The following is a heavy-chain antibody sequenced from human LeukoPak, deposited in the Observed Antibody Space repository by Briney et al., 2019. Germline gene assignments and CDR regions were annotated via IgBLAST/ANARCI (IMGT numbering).Heavy chain of an antibody. D-gene: IGHD3-3*01. CDR2: VYPGDSDT. V-gene: IGHV5-51*01. CDR3: VRSLRFLGWQIAFDI. J-gene: IGHJ3*02. CDR1: GYTFTNYW. Sequence: GESLKISCKASGYTFTNYWIGWVRQMPGKGLEWMGIVYPGDSDTRYSPSFQGQVTISADKSISTAYLQWRSLKASDTAMYYCVRSLRFLGWQIAFDIWGQGTMVTVSS.